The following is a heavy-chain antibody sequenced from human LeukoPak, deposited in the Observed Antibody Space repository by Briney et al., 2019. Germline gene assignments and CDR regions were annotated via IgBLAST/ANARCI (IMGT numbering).Heavy chain of an antibody. CDR2: ISYIGST. CDR1: DDSFSSHY. V-gene: IGHV4-59*11. Sequence: SETLSLTCAVSDDSFSSHYWTWIRQPPGKGLEWIGYISYIGSTNYNPSLKSRVTISIDTSKNQFSLQLTSVTAADTVVYYCARDLVTVTKGFDIWGQGTMVSVSS. D-gene: IGHD4-17*01. J-gene: IGHJ3*02. CDR3: ARDLVTVTKGFDI.